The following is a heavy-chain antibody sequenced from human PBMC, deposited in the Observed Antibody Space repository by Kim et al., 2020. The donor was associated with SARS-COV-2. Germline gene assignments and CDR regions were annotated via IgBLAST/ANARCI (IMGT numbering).Heavy chain of an antibody. CDR3: AKSLSDRGSGGGDAFDI. Sequence: GGSLRLSCAASGFTFSSYGMHWVRQAPGKGLEWVAVISYDGSNKYYADSVKGRFTISRDNSKNTLYLQINSLRAEDTAVYYCAKSLSDRGSGGGDAFDI. V-gene: IGHV3-30*18. J-gene: IGHJ3*02. D-gene: IGHD3-10*01. CDR2: ISYDGSNK. CDR1: GFTFSSYG.